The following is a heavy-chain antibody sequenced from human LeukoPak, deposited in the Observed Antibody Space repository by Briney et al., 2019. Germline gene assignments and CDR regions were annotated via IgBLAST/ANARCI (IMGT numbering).Heavy chain of an antibody. D-gene: IGHD3-10*01. CDR2: IWYDGSNK. CDR3: ATPYYGSGSSH. Sequence: PGRSLRLSCAASGFTFSSYGMHWVRQAPGKGLEWVAVIWYDGSNKYYADSVKGRFTISRDNSKNTLYLQMNSLRAEDTAVYYCATPYYGSGSSHWGRGTLVTVSS. J-gene: IGHJ4*02. CDR1: GFTFSSYG. V-gene: IGHV3-33*01.